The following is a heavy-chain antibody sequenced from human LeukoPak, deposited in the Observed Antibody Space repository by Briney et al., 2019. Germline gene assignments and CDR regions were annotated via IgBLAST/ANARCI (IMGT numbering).Heavy chain of an antibody. V-gene: IGHV1-2*02. CDR1: GYTFTGYY. CDR2: INPNSGGT. D-gene: IGHD6-13*01. Sequence: ASVKVSCKASGYTFTGYYMHWVRQAPGQGLEWMGWINPNSGGTNYAQKFQGRVTMTRDTSISTAYMELSSLRSEDTAVYYCARVLSSSSWRNYYYYMDVWGKGTTVTISS. J-gene: IGHJ6*03. CDR3: ARVLSSSSWRNYYYYMDV.